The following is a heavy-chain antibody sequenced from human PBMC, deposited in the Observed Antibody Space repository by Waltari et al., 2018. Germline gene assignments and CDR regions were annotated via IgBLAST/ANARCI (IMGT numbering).Heavy chain of an antibody. V-gene: IGHV1-69-2*01. D-gene: IGHD1-20*01. CDR1: GYRFIDYY. CDR2: IDPEDGET. Sequence: EVQLLQSGAELVTPGTTVKIPCKVSGYRFIDYYIPWVQQAPGKGLQWMGLIDPEDGETIYADNFRDTITLTADTSTNTAYLELNNVSSQDTAVFYCATALGDNISASRAFEIWGQGTMITVAS. CDR3: ATALGDNISASRAFEI. J-gene: IGHJ3*02.